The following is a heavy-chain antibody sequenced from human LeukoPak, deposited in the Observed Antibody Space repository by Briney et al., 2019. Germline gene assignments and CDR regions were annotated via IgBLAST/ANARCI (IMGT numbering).Heavy chain of an antibody. Sequence: PGGSLRLSCAASGFTFSSYSMNWVRQAPGKGLEWVSYISSSSSTIYYADSVKGRFTISRDSAKNSLYLQMNSLRAEDTAVYYCARDAGLQGSSWTPGYWGQGTLVTVSS. CDR1: GFTFSSYS. V-gene: IGHV3-48*01. CDR3: ARDAGLQGSSWTPGY. CDR2: ISSSSSTI. D-gene: IGHD6-13*01. J-gene: IGHJ4*02.